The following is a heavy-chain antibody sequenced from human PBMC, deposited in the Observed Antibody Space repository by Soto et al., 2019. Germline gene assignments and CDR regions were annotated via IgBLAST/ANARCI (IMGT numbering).Heavy chain of an antibody. CDR1: GGSFSGYY. D-gene: IGHD2-2*01. Sequence: PSETLSLTCAVYGGSFSGYYWSWIRQPPGKGLEWIGEINHSGSTNYNPSLKSRVTISVDTSKNQFSLKLSSVTAADTAVYYCARGYNVGVPAANYYYYGMDVWGQGTTVTVSS. CDR2: INHSGST. J-gene: IGHJ6*02. CDR3: ARGYNVGVPAANYYYYGMDV. V-gene: IGHV4-34*01.